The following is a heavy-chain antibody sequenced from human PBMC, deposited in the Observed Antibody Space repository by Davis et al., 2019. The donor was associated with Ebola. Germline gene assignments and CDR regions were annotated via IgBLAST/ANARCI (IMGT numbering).Heavy chain of an antibody. CDR1: GYSFTSYG. CDR2: ISAYNGNT. J-gene: IGHJ6*02. V-gene: IGHV1-18*01. Sequence: ASVKVSCKASGYSFTSYGINWVRQAPGQGLEWMGWISAYNGNTNYAQKLQGRVTMTTDTSTSTAYMELRSLRSDDTAVYYCARDEEDIVVVPAAMGAESYYYGMDVWGQGTTVTVSS. CDR3: ARDEEDIVVVPAAMGAESYYYGMDV. D-gene: IGHD2-2*01.